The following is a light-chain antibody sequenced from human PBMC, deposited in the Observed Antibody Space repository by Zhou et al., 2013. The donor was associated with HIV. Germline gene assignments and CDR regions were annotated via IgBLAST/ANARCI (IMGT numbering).Light chain of an antibody. CDR1: SSDVGSYNR. CDR3: SSYSSSSTLYV. CDR2: EVS. V-gene: IGLV2-18*02. J-gene: IGLJ1*01. Sequence: QSALTQPASVSGSPGQSIAISCTGTSSDVGSYNRVSWYQQSPGTGPKLMIYEVSNRPSGVPDRFSGSKSGNTASLTISGLQAEDEADYYCSSYSSSSTLYVFG.